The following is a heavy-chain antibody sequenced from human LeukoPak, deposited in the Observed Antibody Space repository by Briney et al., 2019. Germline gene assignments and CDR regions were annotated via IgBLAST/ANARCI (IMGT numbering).Heavy chain of an antibody. CDR3: ARGIPAAMLHFQH. Sequence: PGGSLRLSCAASGFAVTSNSMSWVRQAPGKGLGWVSVIYSGGSTYYADSVKGRFTNSRDNSKNTLYLQMNSRRAEDTAVYYCARGIPAAMLHFQHWGQGTLVTVSS. D-gene: IGHD2-2*01. V-gene: IGHV3-66*01. CDR1: GFAVTSNS. J-gene: IGHJ1*01. CDR2: IYSGGST.